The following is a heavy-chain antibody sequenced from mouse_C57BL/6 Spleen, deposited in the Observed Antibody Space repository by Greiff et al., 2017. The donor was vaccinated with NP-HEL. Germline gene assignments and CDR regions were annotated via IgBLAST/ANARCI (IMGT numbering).Heavy chain of an antibody. Sequence: QVQLQQSGAELVRPGASVTLSCKASGYTFTDYEMHWVKQTPVHGLEWIGAIDPETGGTAYNQKFKGKAILTADKSSSTAYMELRSLTSEDSAVYYCTRVAPLVDAMDYWGQGTSVTVSS. CDR2: IDPETGGT. V-gene: IGHV1-15*01. D-gene: IGHD1-1*02. CDR3: TRVAPLVDAMDY. J-gene: IGHJ4*01. CDR1: GYTFTDYE.